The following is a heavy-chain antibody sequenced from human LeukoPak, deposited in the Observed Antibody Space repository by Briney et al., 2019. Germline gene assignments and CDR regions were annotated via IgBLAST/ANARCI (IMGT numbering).Heavy chain of an antibody. J-gene: IGHJ6*02. V-gene: IGHV1-2*06. D-gene: IGHD3-10*01. CDR1: GYTFTGYY. CDR3: ARDGAPLWFGESYYGMDV. CDR2: INPNSGGT. Sequence: GASVKVSCKASGYTFTGYYMHWVRQAPGQGLEWMGRINPNSGGTNYAQKFQGRVTMTRDTSISTAYMELSRLRSDDTAVYYCARDGAPLWFGESYYGMDVWGQGTTVTVSS.